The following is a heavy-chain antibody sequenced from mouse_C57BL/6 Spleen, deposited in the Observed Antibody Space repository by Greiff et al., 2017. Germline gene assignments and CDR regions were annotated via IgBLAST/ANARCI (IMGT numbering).Heavy chain of an antibody. Sequence: EVQRVESGGGLVKPGGSLKLSCAASGFTFSSYAMSWVRQTPEKRLEWVATISDGGSYTYYPDNVKGRFTISRDNAKNNLYLQMSHLKSEDTAMYYCARPSNLTLFAYWGQGTLVTVSA. V-gene: IGHV5-4*01. CDR1: GFTFSSYA. CDR2: ISDGGSYT. J-gene: IGHJ3*01. D-gene: IGHD4-1*01. CDR3: ARPSNLTLFAY.